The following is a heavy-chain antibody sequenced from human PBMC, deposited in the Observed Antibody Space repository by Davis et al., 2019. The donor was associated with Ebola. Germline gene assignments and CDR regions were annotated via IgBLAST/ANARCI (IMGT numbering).Heavy chain of an antibody. Sequence: PSEPLSPTFAVHGGPFSAYYWTYIRQSPGMGLEWIGEINHRGISSYNPALKTRVRMSVDPAKNQFSLRLRSVTAADTAVYYCARGSVKMDSWGQGILVTVSS. CDR2: INHRGIS. CDR3: ARGSVKMDS. D-gene: IGHD3-22*01. J-gene: IGHJ4*02. V-gene: IGHV4-34*01. CDR1: GGPFSAYY.